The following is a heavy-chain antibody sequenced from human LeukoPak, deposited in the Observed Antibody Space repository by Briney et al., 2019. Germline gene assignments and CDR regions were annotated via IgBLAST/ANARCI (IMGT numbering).Heavy chain of an antibody. CDR3: AKKVGGIYAFDI. CDR1: GFTFSSYS. V-gene: IGHV3-23*01. Sequence: PGGSLRLSCAASGFTFSSYSMNWVRQAPGKGLERVSGIGTSAGSTSYADSVKGRFTISRDNSRNTLYLQMNSLRVEDTAVYYCAKKVGGIYAFDIWGQGTMVTVSS. CDR2: IGTSAGST. D-gene: IGHD1-26*01. J-gene: IGHJ3*02.